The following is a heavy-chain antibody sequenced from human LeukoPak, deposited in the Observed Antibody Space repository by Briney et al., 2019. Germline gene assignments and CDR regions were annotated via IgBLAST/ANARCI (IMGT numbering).Heavy chain of an antibody. V-gene: IGHV1-69*06. CDR2: IIPIFDTA. CDR1: GGTFSSYS. D-gene: IGHD3-10*01. Sequence: SVKVSCKASGGTFSSYSISWVRQAPGQGLEWMGGIIPIFDTADYAQKFQGRVTMTEDTSTDTAYMELSSLRSEDTAVYYCATGLLWFGESSRDYWGQGTLVTVSS. CDR3: ATGLLWFGESSRDY. J-gene: IGHJ4*02.